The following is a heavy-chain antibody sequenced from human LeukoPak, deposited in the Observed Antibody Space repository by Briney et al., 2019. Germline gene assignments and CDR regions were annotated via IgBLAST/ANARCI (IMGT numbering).Heavy chain of an antibody. Sequence: SVKVSCKASGYTFTGYYGYYMHWVRQAPGQGLEWMGRIIPIPGMANYAQKFQGRVTITADSSTSTAYMEVSSLRSEDTAVYYCARAVVVARGLMAYFDYWGQGTLVTVSS. CDR1: GYTFTGYYGY. V-gene: IGHV1-69*02. D-gene: IGHD3-10*01. J-gene: IGHJ4*02. CDR3: ARAVVVARGLMAYFDY. CDR2: IIPIPGMA.